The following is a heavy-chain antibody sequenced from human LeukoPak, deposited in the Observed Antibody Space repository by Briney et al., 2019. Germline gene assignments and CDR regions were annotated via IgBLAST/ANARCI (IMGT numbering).Heavy chain of an antibody. CDR1: GGAFSSYA. J-gene: IGHJ6*03. CDR2: INPIFVTA. CDR3: ARSEGVYYYMDV. Sequence: ASVKVSCKVSGGAFSSYAISWVRQAAGQGLEWMGGINPIFVTAHYAQKFQGRVTITTDESTSTAYMELGSLRSEDTAVYYCARSEGVYYYMDVWGKGTTVTVSS. V-gene: IGHV1-69*05.